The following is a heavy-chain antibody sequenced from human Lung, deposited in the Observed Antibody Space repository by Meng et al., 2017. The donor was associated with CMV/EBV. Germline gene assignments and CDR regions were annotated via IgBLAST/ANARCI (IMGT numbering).Heavy chain of an antibody. D-gene: IGHD1-26*01. Sequence: GGSLRLSCAASGFTFSSYSMNWDRQAPGKGLEWVSSISSSSSYIYYADSVKGQFTISRDNAKNSLYLQMNSLRAEDTAVYYCARDRGGSYDDDYYYYGMDVWGQGXTVTVSS. V-gene: IGHV3-21*01. CDR3: ARDRGGSYDDDYYYYGMDV. CDR1: GFTFSSYS. J-gene: IGHJ6*02. CDR2: ISSSSSYI.